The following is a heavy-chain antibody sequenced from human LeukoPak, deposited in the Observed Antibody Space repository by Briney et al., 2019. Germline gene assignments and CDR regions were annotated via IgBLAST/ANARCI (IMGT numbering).Heavy chain of an antibody. D-gene: IGHD3-16*02. CDR3: AREGDSRWGELSP. V-gene: IGHV3-33*01. CDR1: GFTFSTYA. Sequence: GGSLRLSCAASGFTFSTYAIHWVRQAPGKGLEWVAVIWFDGSEQYYADSVKGRFIISRDNSKSTPNLQLNSLRAEDTAVYYCAREGDSRWGELSPWGQGTLVTVSS. J-gene: IGHJ1*01. CDR2: IWFDGSEQ.